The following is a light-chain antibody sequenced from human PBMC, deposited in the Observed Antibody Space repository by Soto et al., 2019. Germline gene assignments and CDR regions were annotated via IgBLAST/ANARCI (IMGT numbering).Light chain of an antibody. Sequence: EIVLTQSPGTLSLSPGQRATLSCRGSESISRDYLAWYQQRLGQAPRLLIYGASSGATGIPDRFSGSGSGTDFTLTISRLEPEDFAIYYCQQYGGVPYTFGQRTKVDIK. CDR3: QQYGGVPYT. V-gene: IGKV3-20*01. CDR2: GAS. CDR1: ESISRDY. J-gene: IGKJ2*01.